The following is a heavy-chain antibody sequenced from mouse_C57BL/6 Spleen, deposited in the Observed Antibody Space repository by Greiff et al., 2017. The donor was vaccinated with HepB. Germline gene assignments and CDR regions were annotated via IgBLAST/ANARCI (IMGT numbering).Heavy chain of an antibody. D-gene: IGHD1-1*01. Sequence: QVQLQQSGAELARPGASVKLSCKASGYTFTSYGISWVKQSTGQGLEWIGEIYPRSGNTYYNEKFKGKATLTADKSSSTAYMELRSLTSEDSAVYFCARRSSDYGSPYAMDYWGQGTSVTVSS. J-gene: IGHJ4*01. CDR2: IYPRSGNT. CDR1: GYTFTSYG. V-gene: IGHV1-81*01. CDR3: ARRSSDYGSPYAMDY.